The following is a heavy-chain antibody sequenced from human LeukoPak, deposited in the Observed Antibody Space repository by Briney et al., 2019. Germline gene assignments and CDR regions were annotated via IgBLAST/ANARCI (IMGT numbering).Heavy chain of an antibody. V-gene: IGHV4-59*01. J-gene: IGHJ5*02. Sequence: SETLSLTCTVSGGSFSNYYWSWIRQSPGKGLEWIGYIFYSGSTNYNPSLKSRVTMSLDTSKNQFSLRLSSVTVADTAVYYCARAGDSPQFDPWGQGTLVTVSS. D-gene: IGHD2-21*01. CDR2: IFYSGST. CDR1: GGSFSNYY. CDR3: ARAGDSPQFDP.